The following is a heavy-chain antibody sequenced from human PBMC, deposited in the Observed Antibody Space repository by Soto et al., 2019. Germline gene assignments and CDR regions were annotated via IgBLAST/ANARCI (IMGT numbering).Heavy chain of an antibody. V-gene: IGHV4-59*01. J-gene: IGHJ4*02. Sequence: SETLSLTCTVSGGSISSYYWSWIRQPPGKGLEWIGYIYYSGSTNYNPSLKSRVTISVDTSKNQFSLKLSSVTAADTAVYYCATGRDYDFWSGYHSRDMYYLDYWGQRTLVTVSS. CDR1: GGSISSYY. D-gene: IGHD3-3*01. CDR2: IYYSGST. CDR3: ATGRDYDFWSGYHSRDMYYLDY.